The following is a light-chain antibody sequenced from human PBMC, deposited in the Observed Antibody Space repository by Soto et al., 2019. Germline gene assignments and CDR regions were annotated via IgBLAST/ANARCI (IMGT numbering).Light chain of an antibody. CDR2: DAT. CDR3: HQYGSKPPIT. CDR1: QTVTRNF. Sequence: VLTQSPGTLSLSPGEIATLSCRASQTVTRNFLAWYLQKSGQAPRLLIYDATDRTPGIPDRFSGSGSETNFTLTISSLEPEDFAVYFCHQYGSKPPITFGQGKRLE. V-gene: IGKV3-20*01. J-gene: IGKJ5*01.